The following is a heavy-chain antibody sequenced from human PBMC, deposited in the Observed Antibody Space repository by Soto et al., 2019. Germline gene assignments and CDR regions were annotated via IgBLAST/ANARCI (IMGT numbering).Heavy chain of an antibody. D-gene: IGHD5-18*01. CDR3: AREQDTAMVNTNWFDP. J-gene: IGHJ5*02. V-gene: IGHV1-3*01. CDR2: INAGNGNT. Sequence: QVQLVQSGAEVKKPGASVKVSCKASGYTFTSYAMHWVRQAPGQRLEWMGWINAGNGNTKYSQKFQGRVTITSDTSASTAYMELSSLRSEDTAVYYCAREQDTAMVNTNWFDPWGQGTLVTVSS. CDR1: GYTFTSYA.